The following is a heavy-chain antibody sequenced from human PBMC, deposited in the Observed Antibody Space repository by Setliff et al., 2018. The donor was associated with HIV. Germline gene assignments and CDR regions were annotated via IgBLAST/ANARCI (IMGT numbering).Heavy chain of an antibody. V-gene: IGHV1-18*01. CDR1: GYTFTSYG. Sequence: ASVKVSCNPSGYTFTSYGINWVRQAPGQGLEWMGWISGYNGKTNYAQKFQGRVTMTTDTSTSTAYMELRSLRSDDTAVYYCARNFYDSSGYYALDHWGQGTLVTVSS. CDR3: ARNFYDSSGYYALDH. J-gene: IGHJ4*02. CDR2: ISGYNGKT. D-gene: IGHD3-22*01.